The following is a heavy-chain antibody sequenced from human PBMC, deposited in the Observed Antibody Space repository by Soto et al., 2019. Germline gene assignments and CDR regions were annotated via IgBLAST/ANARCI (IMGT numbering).Heavy chain of an antibody. Sequence: GESLKISCKGSGYSFTSYWIGWVRQMPGKGLEWMGIIYPGDSDTRYSPSFQGQVTISADKSISTAYLQWSSLKASDTAMYYCARHPLAIDYDILTGYFDYWGQGTLVTVSS. CDR2: IYPGDSDT. V-gene: IGHV5-51*01. CDR1: GYSFTSYW. J-gene: IGHJ4*02. CDR3: ARHPLAIDYDILTGYFDY. D-gene: IGHD3-9*01.